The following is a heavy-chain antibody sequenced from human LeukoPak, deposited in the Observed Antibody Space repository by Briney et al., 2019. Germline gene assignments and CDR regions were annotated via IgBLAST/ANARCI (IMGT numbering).Heavy chain of an antibody. CDR1: GFTFSSYW. CDR2: IKQDGSEK. D-gene: IGHD1-26*01. J-gene: IGHJ3*02. Sequence: GGSLRLSCAASGFTFSSYWMSWVRQAPGKGLEWVANIKQDGSEKFYVDSVKGRFTISRDNAKNSVYLQMNSLSAEDTAIYYCAREGWDLNALDIWGQGTMVTVSP. V-gene: IGHV3-7*01. CDR3: AREGWDLNALDI.